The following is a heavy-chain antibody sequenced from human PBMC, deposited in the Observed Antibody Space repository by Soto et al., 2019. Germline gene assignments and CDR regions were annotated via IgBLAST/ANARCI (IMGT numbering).Heavy chain of an antibody. CDR1: GFIFSSYS. V-gene: IGHV3-48*02. D-gene: IGHD5-12*01. CDR3: ARDIADAVAAIRRGSEPYYFDY. J-gene: IGHJ4*02. CDR2: ISSRSTTI. Sequence: EVQLVQSGGGLVQPGGSLRLSCAASGFIFSSYSMNWVRQAPGKGLEWISYISSRSTTIYYADSVKGRFTISRDNAKNSLSLQMNSLRDEDTAVYYCARDIADAVAAIRRGSEPYYFDYWGQGTLVTVPS.